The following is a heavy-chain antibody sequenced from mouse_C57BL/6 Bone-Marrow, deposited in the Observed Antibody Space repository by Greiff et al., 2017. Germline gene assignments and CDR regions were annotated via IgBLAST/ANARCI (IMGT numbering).Heavy chain of an antibody. CDR1: GYSITSGYY. Sequence: DVKLQESGPGLVKPSQSLSLTCSVTGYSITSGYYWNWIRQFPGNKLEWMGYISYDGSNNYNPSLKNRISITRDTSKNQFVLKLNSVTTEDTATDYCARGRNYGGVYAMDYWGQGTSVTVSS. J-gene: IGHJ4*01. V-gene: IGHV3-6*01. CDR3: ARGRNYGGVYAMDY. CDR2: ISYDGSN. D-gene: IGHD1-1*02.